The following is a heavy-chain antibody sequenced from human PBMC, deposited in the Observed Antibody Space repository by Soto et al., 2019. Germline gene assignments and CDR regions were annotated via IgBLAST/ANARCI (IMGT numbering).Heavy chain of an antibody. CDR1: GDSISSDGYY. CDR2: IYHSGNT. V-gene: IGHV4-31*03. Sequence: QVQLQESGPGLVKPSQTLSLTCTVSGDSISSDGYYCSWIRQHPGKGLERIVYIYHSGNTYYNPSLKSRVTISADTSKNQVCPKVSSVTAANTAVYYCAREAAVEGMDVWGQATTVNVS. J-gene: IGHJ6*02. D-gene: IGHD2-15*01. CDR3: AREAAVEGMDV.